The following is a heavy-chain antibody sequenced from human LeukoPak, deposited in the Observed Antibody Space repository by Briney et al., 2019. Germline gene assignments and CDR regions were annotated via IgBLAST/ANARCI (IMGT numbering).Heavy chain of an antibody. CDR2: IIPIFGTA. CDR1: GGTFSSYA. D-gene: IGHD5-18*01. CDR3: ARGKLWSAPHYYYYYYGMDV. Sequence: SVKVSCKASGGTFSSYAISWVRQAPGQGLEWMGGIIPIFGTANYAQKFRGRVTITADESTSTAYMELSSLRSEDTAVYYCARGKLWSAPHYYYYYYGMDVWGQGTTVTVSS. V-gene: IGHV1-69*13. J-gene: IGHJ6*02.